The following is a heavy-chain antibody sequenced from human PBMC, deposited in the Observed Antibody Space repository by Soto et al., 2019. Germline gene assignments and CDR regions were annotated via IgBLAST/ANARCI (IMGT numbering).Heavy chain of an antibody. Sequence: QVQLVQSGAEVKKPGSSVKVSCKASGGTFSSYAISWVRQAPGQGLEWMGGIIPIFCTANYAQKFQRRVTITADKTTSTAYMELSSLRSEDTAVYYCASSGYACIVGATSAFDIWGQGTMVTVSS. CDR1: GGTFSSYA. V-gene: IGHV1-69*06. J-gene: IGHJ3*02. D-gene: IGHD1-26*01. CDR3: ASSGYACIVGATSAFDI. CDR2: IIPIFCTA.